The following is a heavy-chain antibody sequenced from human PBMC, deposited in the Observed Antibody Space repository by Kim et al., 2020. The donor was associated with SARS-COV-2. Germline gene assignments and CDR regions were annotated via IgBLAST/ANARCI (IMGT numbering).Heavy chain of an antibody. CDR3: ARGYSGGWSSYYYNGMDV. Sequence: GGSLRLSCAASGFTFSTYSMNWVRQAPGKGLEWVSSISSSSSTIYYADSVKGRFTISRDNAKNSLYLQMNSLRDEDTAVYYCARGYSGGWSSYYYNGMDVWGQGTTGTVSS. CDR1: GFTFSTYS. V-gene: IGHV3-48*02. CDR2: ISSSSSTI. J-gene: IGHJ6*02. D-gene: IGHD6-19*01.